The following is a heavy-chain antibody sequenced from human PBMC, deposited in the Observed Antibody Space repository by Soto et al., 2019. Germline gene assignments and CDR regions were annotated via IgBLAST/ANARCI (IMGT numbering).Heavy chain of an antibody. CDR2: INPSGGST. CDR3: ASVYSSSWDFDY. V-gene: IGHV1-46*03. CDR1: GYTFTSYY. Sequence: QVQLVQSGAEVKKPGASVKVSCKASGYTFTSYYMHWVRQAPGQGLEWMGIINPSGGSTSYAQKSQGRVTMTRDTSTSTVYMELSSLRSEDTAVYYCASVYSSSWDFDYWGQGTLVTVSS. D-gene: IGHD6-13*01. J-gene: IGHJ4*02.